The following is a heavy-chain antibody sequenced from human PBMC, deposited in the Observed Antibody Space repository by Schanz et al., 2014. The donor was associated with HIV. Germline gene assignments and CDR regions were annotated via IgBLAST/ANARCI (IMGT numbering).Heavy chain of an antibody. Sequence: QVQLVQSGPEVSKPGASVKVSCKASGYTFTDYYIHWVRQAPGQGLEWMGVINPTGGTTAYAEKFQGRVTMTRDTATSTVYMELSNLGSGDAAVYFCARDYYDSSAYYPPAWYTFDIWGPGTQVTVSS. CDR2: INPTGGTT. CDR1: GYTFTDYY. D-gene: IGHD3-22*01. CDR3: ARDYYDSSAYYPPAWYTFDI. J-gene: IGHJ3*02. V-gene: IGHV1-46*01.